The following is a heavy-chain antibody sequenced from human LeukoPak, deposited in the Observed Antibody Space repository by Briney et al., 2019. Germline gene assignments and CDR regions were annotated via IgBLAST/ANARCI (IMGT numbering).Heavy chain of an antibody. CDR3: AKASGSGSYYEGFDY. Sequence: GSLRLSCAASGFTFNTYTMNWVRQAPGKGLEWVSCISSSSSYMYYADSVRGRFTISRDNAKRSLYLQMNSLRSEDTAVYYCAKASGSGSYYEGFDYWGQGTLVTVSS. J-gene: IGHJ4*02. D-gene: IGHD3-10*01. CDR1: GFTFNTYT. CDR2: ISSSSSYM. V-gene: IGHV3-21*04.